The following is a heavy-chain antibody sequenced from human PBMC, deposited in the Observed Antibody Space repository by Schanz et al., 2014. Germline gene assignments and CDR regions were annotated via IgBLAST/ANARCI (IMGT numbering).Heavy chain of an antibody. CDR2: VFPNGIT. J-gene: IGHJ2*01. CDR3: ARDTTWRLDL. CDR1: GGSIRSGTYY. V-gene: IGHV4-61*02. D-gene: IGHD1-1*01. Sequence: QVQLQESGPGLVKPSQTLSLTCTVSGGSIRSGTYYWSWIRQPAGKALEGVGRVFPNGITNYNPALKTRVPISLDTSKTQFSLTLPSLTAADTAVYYCARDTTWRLDLWGRGTLVTVSS.